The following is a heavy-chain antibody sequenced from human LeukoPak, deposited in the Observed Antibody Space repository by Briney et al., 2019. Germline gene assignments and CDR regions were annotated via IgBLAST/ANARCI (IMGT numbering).Heavy chain of an antibody. Sequence: GGSLRLSCAASGFTFDDYGMSWVRQAPGKGLEWVSGINWNGGSTGYADSVKGRFTISRDNAKNSLYLQMDSLRAEDTAVYYCARDGYSYGKLDYWGQGTLVTVSS. CDR1: GFTFDDYG. CDR2: INWNGGST. V-gene: IGHV3-20*04. CDR3: ARDGYSYGKLDY. D-gene: IGHD5-18*01. J-gene: IGHJ4*02.